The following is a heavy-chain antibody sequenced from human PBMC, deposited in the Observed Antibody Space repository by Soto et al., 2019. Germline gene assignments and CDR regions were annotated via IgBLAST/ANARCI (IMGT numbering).Heavy chain of an antibody. Sequence: PGGSLRLSCAASGFTFSSYAMHWVRQAPGKGLEWVAVISYDGSNKYYADSVKGRFTISRDNSKNTLYLRMNSLRAEDTAVYYCARGLDDFWSGYYMGPYYYYGMDVWGQGTTVTVSS. V-gene: IGHV3-30-3*01. J-gene: IGHJ6*02. CDR3: ARGLDDFWSGYYMGPYYYYGMDV. D-gene: IGHD3-3*01. CDR1: GFTFSSYA. CDR2: ISYDGSNK.